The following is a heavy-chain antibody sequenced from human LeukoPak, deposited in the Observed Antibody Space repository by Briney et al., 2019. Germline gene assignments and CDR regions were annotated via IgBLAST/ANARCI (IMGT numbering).Heavy chain of an antibody. Sequence: SVKVSCKASGGTFSSYDISWVRQAPGQGLEGMGGIIPIFGTANYAQKFQGRVTITTDESTSTAYMELSSLRSEDTAVYYCARRKKTRDGYGNWGQGTLVTVSS. CDR3: ARRKKTRDGYGN. V-gene: IGHV1-69*05. J-gene: IGHJ4*02. CDR2: IIPIFGTA. CDR1: GGTFSSYD. D-gene: IGHD5-24*01.